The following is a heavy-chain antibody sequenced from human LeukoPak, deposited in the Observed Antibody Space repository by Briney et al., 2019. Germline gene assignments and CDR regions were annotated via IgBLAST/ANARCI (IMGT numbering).Heavy chain of an antibody. V-gene: IGHV3-30*02. Sequence: GGSLRLSCAASGFTFSGYGMHWVRQAPGKGLEWVTFIRYDERNKYYADSVKGRFTISRDNSKNTLYLQMNSLRAEDTAVYYCARAGFTFSDYFGSFFDYWGQGTLVTVSS. CDR1: GFTFSGYG. D-gene: IGHD3-10*01. CDR2: IRYDERNK. CDR3: ARAGFTFSDYFGSFFDY. J-gene: IGHJ4*02.